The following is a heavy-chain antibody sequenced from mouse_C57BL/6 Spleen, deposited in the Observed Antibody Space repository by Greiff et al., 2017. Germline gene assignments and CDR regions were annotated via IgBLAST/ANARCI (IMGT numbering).Heavy chain of an antibody. CDR1: GFSLTSYS. Sequence: VHLVGSGPGLVAPSQSLSITCTVSGFSLTSYSISWVRPPPGKGLEWTGVIWTGGGTNYNSALKSRLSISKDNSKSQVFLKMNSLQTDDTARYYCARQGADYFDYWGQGTTLTVSS. D-gene: IGHD3-3*01. CDR3: ARQGADYFDY. J-gene: IGHJ2*01. V-gene: IGHV2-9-1*01. CDR2: IWTGGGT.